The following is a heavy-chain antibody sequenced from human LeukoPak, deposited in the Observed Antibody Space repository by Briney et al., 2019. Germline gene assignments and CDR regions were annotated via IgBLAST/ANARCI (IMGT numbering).Heavy chain of an antibody. J-gene: IGHJ4*02. Sequence: GGSLRLSCAASGFTFSSYSMNWVRQAPGKGLEWASYISSSSSTIYYADSVKGRFTISRDNAKNSLYLQMNSLRAEDTAVYYCARDKAKPPGSIDYWGQGTLVTVSS. V-gene: IGHV3-48*04. D-gene: IGHD3-10*01. CDR3: ARDKAKPPGSIDY. CDR2: ISSSSSTI. CDR1: GFTFSSYS.